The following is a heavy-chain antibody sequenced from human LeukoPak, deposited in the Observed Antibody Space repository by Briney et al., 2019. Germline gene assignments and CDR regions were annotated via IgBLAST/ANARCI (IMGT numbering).Heavy chain of an antibody. CDR1: GYTFTSYD. J-gene: IGHJ6*02. V-gene: IGHV1-8*01. D-gene: IGHD6-19*01. CDR2: MNPNSGNT. Sequence: ASVKASCKASGYTFTSYDINWVRQATGQGLEWMGWMNPNSGNTGYAQKFQGRVTMTRNTSISTAYMELSSLRSEDTAVYYCARGGGSGWPYYYYYGMDVWGQGTTVTVSS. CDR3: ARGGGSGWPYYYYYGMDV.